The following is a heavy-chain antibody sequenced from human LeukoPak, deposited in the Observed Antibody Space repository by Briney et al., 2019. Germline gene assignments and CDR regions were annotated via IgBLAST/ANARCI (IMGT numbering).Heavy chain of an antibody. CDR3: ARDTRNIWFGELVGAFDI. CDR2: INPSGGST. J-gene: IGHJ3*02. V-gene: IGHV1-46*01. Sequence: ASVKVSCKASGYTFTSYYMHWVRQAPGQGLEWKGIINPSGGSTSYAQKFQGRVTMTRDTSTSTVYMELSSLRSEDTAVYYCARDTRNIWFGELVGAFDIWGQGTMVTVSS. CDR1: GYTFTSYY. D-gene: IGHD3-10*01.